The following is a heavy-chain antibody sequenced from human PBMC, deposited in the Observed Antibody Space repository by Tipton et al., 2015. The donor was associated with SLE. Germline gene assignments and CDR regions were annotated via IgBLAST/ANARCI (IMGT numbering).Heavy chain of an antibody. CDR1: GDSISKYC. Sequence: TLSLTCTVSGDSISKYCWSWIRQSAGKGLEWMGRFYPGGTTSYNPSFKSRVTMSADTSKNQFSLKLNSVTAADTAVYYCARGVRIAVVKGWYFDLWGRGTLVTVSS. CDR2: FYPGGTT. D-gene: IGHD6-19*01. J-gene: IGHJ2*01. V-gene: IGHV4-4*07. CDR3: ARGVRIAVVKGWYFDL.